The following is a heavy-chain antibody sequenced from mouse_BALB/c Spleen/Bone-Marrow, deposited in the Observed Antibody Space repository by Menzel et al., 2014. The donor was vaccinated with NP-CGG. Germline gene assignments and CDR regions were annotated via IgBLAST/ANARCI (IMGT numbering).Heavy chain of an antibody. J-gene: IGHJ2*01. Sequence: EVQVVESGGDLVKPGGSLKLSCAASGFTFSNYGMSWVRQIPDKRLEWVATISSGGTYTFYPDSVKGRFTISRDNTKNTLTLQMTSLKSEDTAMYCCARRRDYDYVDYWGQGTTLTVSS. CDR3: ARRRDYDYVDY. CDR2: ISSGGTYT. CDR1: GFTFSNYG. D-gene: IGHD2-4*01. V-gene: IGHV5-6*01.